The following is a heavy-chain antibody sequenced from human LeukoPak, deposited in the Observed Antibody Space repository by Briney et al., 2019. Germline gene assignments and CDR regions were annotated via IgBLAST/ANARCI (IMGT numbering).Heavy chain of an antibody. Sequence: ASVKVSCNASGYTFTSYGISWERQAPGQGLEWMGSISAYNGNTNNAQKLQGRVTMTTDTSTSTAYMELRSLRSDDTAVYYCARVGAVAGTLTDYWGQGTLVTVSS. CDR3: ARVGAVAGTLTDY. CDR1: GYTFTSYG. J-gene: IGHJ4*02. V-gene: IGHV1-18*01. CDR2: ISAYNGNT. D-gene: IGHD6-19*01.